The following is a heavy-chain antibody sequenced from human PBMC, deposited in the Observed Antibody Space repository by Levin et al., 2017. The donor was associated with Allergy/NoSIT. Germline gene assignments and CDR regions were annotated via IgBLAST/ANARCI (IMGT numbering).Heavy chain of an antibody. CDR2: IHHSGSN. D-gene: IGHD5-18*01. CDR3: ARVRSRQLWLRYYYYGTEV. V-gene: IGHV4-34*01. Sequence: SETLSLTCAVDGGSFSGYYWSWIRQPPGKGLEWIGEIHHSGSNNYNPSLKTQLPISVATSKNQSSLKLRSVTAAETAVDYCARVRSRQLWLRYYYYGTEVWGQGTTVIVSS. J-gene: IGHJ6*01. CDR1: GGSFSGYY.